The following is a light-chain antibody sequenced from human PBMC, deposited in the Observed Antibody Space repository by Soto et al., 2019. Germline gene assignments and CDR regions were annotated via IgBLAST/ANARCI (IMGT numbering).Light chain of an antibody. CDR3: QTWSTDIRV. J-gene: IGLJ3*02. CDR1: SGHNSYA. CDR2: LNSDGSH. Sequence: QPVLTQPPSASASLGASVKLTCTLSSGHNSYAIAWHQQQPEKGPRYLMKLNSDGSHSKGDGIPDRFSGSSSGAEWYLTISSLQSEDEADYYCQTWSTDIRVFGGGTKVTVL. V-gene: IGLV4-69*01.